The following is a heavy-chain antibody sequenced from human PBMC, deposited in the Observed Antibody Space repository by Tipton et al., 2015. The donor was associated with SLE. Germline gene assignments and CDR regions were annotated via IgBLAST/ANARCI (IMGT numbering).Heavy chain of an antibody. D-gene: IGHD2-8*02. CDR3: AKDTLGYCTGGVCFIFDY. CDR1: GFTFSSYG. CDR2: IWYDGSNK. V-gene: IGHV3-33*06. J-gene: IGHJ4*02. Sequence: SLRLSCAASGFTFSSYGMHWVRQAPGKGLEWVAVIWYDGSNKYYADSVKGRFTISRDNSKNTLYLQMNSLRAEDTAVYYCAKDTLGYCTGGVCFIFDYWGQGTLVTVPS.